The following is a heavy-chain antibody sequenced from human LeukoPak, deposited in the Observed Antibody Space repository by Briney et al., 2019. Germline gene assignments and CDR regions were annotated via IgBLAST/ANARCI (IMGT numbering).Heavy chain of an antibody. CDR1: GGSISSGSYY. CDR2: IYTSGST. D-gene: IGHD2-8*01. Sequence: SETLSLTCTVSGGSISSGSYYWSWIRQPAGKGLEWIGRIYTSGSTNYNPSLKSRVTTLVDMSKNQFSLKLSSVTAADTAVYYCARAEWNAFDIWGQGTMVTVSS. CDR3: ARAEWNAFDI. V-gene: IGHV4-61*02. J-gene: IGHJ3*02.